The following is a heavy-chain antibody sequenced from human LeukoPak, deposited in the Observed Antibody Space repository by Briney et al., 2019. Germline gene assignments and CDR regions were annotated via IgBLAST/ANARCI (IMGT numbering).Heavy chain of an antibody. CDR3: ARHHYATDY. Sequence: GESLKISCKGSGYSFTSYWIGWVRQMPGKGLEWMGVIYPGDSDARYSPSFQGQVTFSADKSINTAYLQWSSLKASDTAMYYCARHHYATDYWGQGTLVTVSS. CDR2: IYPGDSDA. V-gene: IGHV5-51*01. D-gene: IGHD2-2*01. CDR1: GYSFTSYW. J-gene: IGHJ4*02.